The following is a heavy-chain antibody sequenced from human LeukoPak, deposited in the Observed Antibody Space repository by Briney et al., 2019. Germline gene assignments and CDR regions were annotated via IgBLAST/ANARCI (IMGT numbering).Heavy chain of an antibody. V-gene: IGHV3-30-3*01. D-gene: IGHD3-3*01. CDR3: ARDYDFWSGYYDY. CDR2: ISYDGSNK. Sequence: GGSLRLSCAASGFTFSSYAMHWVRQAPGKGLEWVAVISYDGSNKYYADSVKGRFTISRDNSKNTLYLQMNSLRAEDTAVYYRARDYDFWSGYYDYWGQGTLVTVPS. CDR1: GFTFSSYA. J-gene: IGHJ4*02.